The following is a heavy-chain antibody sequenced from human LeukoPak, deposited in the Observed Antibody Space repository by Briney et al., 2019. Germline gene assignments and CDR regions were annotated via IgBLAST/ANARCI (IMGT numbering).Heavy chain of an antibody. CDR2: ISSSGSTI. V-gene: IGHV3-48*03. D-gene: IGHD2/OR15-2a*01. J-gene: IGHJ4*02. CDR3: AKDRIRDY. CDR1: GFTFSSYE. Sequence: GGPLRLSCAASGFTFSSYEMNWVRQAPGKGLEWVSYISSSGSTIYYADSVKGRFTFSRDNSKNTLYLQMNSLRAEDTAVYYCAKDRIRDYWGQGTLVTVSS.